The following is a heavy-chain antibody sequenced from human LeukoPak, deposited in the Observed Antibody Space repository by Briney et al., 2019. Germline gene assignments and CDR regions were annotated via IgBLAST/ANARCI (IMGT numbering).Heavy chain of an antibody. CDR3: ARQMTTVTTEGAFDI. D-gene: IGHD4-17*01. J-gene: IGHJ3*02. CDR2: IYPGDSDT. CDR1: GHSFTSYW. V-gene: IGHV5-51*01. Sequence: GESLKISCKGSGHSFTSYWIGWVRQMPGKGLEWMGVIYPGDSDTRYSPSFQGQVTISADKSISTAYLQWSSLKASDTAMYYCARQMTTVTTEGAFDIWGQGTMVTVSS.